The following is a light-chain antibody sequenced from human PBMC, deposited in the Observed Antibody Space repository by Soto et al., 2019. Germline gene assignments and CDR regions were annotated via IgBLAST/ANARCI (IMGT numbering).Light chain of an antibody. CDR1: QSISNN. CDR3: QQYNNWPLT. Sequence: EIVMTQSPASLSVSPGERATLSCRASQSISNNLAWYHQKPGQTPRLLIYGASTRATGIAARFSGSASGTEITLTISSLQSEDFAVYYCQQYNNWPLTFGQGTKLQIK. CDR2: GAS. V-gene: IGKV3-15*01. J-gene: IGKJ2*01.